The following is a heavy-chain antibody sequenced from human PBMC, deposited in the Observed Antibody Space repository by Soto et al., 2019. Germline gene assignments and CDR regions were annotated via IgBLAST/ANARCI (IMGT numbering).Heavy chain of an antibody. Sequence: QVQLVESGGGVVQPGRSLRLSCAASGFTFSSYGMHWVRQAPGKGLEWVAVISYDGSNKYYADSVKGRFTISRDNSKNTLYLQMNSLRAEDTAVYYCAKDRVAALGYYYYGMDVWGQGTTVTVS. D-gene: IGHD6-6*01. CDR2: ISYDGSNK. CDR1: GFTFSSYG. J-gene: IGHJ6*02. CDR3: AKDRVAALGYYYYGMDV. V-gene: IGHV3-30*18.